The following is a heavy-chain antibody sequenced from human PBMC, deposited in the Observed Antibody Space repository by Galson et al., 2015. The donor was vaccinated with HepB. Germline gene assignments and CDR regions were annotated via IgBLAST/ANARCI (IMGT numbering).Heavy chain of an antibody. Sequence: SETLSLTCAVSGDSISSYYWSWIRQPPGKGLEWIGYLFYSGSPNYNPSLKSRVTISVDTSKNQFSLKLNSVTAADTAVYYCARHSKGGIVGGFDYWGQGILVTVSS. D-gene: IGHD1-26*01. J-gene: IGHJ4*02. CDR3: ARHSKGGIVGGFDY. V-gene: IGHV4-59*08. CDR1: GDSISSYY. CDR2: LFYSGSP.